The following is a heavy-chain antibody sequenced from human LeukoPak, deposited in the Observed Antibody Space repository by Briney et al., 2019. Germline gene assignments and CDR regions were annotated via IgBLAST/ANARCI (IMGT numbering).Heavy chain of an antibody. CDR2: IIPILGIA. CDR3: ARYCSGGICDDGFDY. V-gene: IGHV1-69*02. J-gene: IGHJ4*02. Sequence: SVKVSCKASGGTFSSYNISWVRQAPGQGLEWMGRIIPILGIANYAQKFQGRVTITADKSKSTAYMELSSLRSEDTAVYYCARYCSGGICDDGFDYWGQGTLVSVSS. CDR1: GGTFSSYN. D-gene: IGHD2-15*01.